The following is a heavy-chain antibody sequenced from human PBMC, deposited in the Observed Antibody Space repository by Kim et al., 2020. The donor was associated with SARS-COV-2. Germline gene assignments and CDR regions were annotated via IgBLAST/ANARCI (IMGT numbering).Heavy chain of an antibody. CDR1: GYTLTELY. CDR2: FDPEDGET. V-gene: IGHV1-24*01. Sequence: ASVKVSCKVSGYTLTELYMHWVRQAPGKGLEWMGGFDPEDGETIYAQKFQGRVTMTEDTCTDTAYMELSSLRSEDTAVYYCATMCGGDCYSDAFDIWGQGTMFGVSS. D-gene: IGHD2-21*01. CDR3: ATMCGGDCYSDAFDI. J-gene: IGHJ3*02.